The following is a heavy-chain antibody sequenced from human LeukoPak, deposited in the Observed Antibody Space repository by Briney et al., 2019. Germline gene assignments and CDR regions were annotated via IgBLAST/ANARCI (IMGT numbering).Heavy chain of an antibody. CDR1: GDSVSSNSAA. CDR2: TYYRSKWYN. D-gene: IGHD2-15*01. Sequence: SQTLSLTRAISGDSVSSNSAAWNWIRQSPSRGLEWLGMTYYRSKWYNDYAGSVKSRITINPATSKNQFSLQLNSVTPEDTAVYYCARGGYCSGGSCYSDWFGPWGQGTLVTVSS. V-gene: IGHV6-1*01. CDR3: ARGGYCSGGSCYSDWFGP. J-gene: IGHJ5*02.